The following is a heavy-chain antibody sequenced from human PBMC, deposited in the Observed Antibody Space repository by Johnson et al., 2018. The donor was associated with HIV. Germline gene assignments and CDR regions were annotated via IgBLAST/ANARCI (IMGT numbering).Heavy chain of an antibody. V-gene: IGHV3-30*04. CDR1: GFTFSSYA. D-gene: IGHD6-13*01. Sequence: VQLVESGGGLVQPGESLRLSCAASGFTFSSYAMHWVRQAPGKGLEWVAVISYDGREKYYVDSVKGRFTISRDNAKNSLYLHMNSLRAEDTAVYYCARGGSSWYYLDAFDIWGQGTMVTVSS. CDR3: ARGGSSWYYLDAFDI. J-gene: IGHJ3*02. CDR2: ISYDGREK.